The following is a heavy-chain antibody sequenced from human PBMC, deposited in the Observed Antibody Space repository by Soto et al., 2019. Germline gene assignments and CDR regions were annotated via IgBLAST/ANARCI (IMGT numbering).Heavy chain of an antibody. D-gene: IGHD3-3*01. Sequence: SGPTLVNHTQTLTLTCTFSGFSLSTSGMCVSWIRQPPGKALEWLALIDWDDDKYYSTSLKTRLTISKDTSKNQVVLTMTNMDPVDTATYYCARGNYDFWSGYKTQDYYYGMDVWGQGTTVTVSS. J-gene: IGHJ6*02. CDR1: GFSLSTSGMC. CDR3: ARGNYDFWSGYKTQDYYYGMDV. CDR2: IDWDDDK. V-gene: IGHV2-70*01.